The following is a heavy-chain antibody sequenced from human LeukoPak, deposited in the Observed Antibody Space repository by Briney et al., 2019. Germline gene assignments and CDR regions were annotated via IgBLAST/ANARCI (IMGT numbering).Heavy chain of an antibody. Sequence: SQTLSLTCTVSGGSISSGGYYWSWIRQHPGKGLEWIGYIYYSGSTYYNPSLKSRVTISVDTSKNQFSLKLSSVTAADTAVYYCAREVSSSSPGYYCYYMDVWGKGTTVTVSS. J-gene: IGHJ6*03. V-gene: IGHV4-31*03. D-gene: IGHD6-6*01. CDR1: GGSISSGGYY. CDR3: AREVSSSSPGYYCYYMDV. CDR2: IYYSGST.